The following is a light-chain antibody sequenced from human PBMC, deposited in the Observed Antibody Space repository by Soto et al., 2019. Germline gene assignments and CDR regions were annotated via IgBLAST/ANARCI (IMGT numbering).Light chain of an antibody. J-gene: IGKJ3*01. CDR1: DTISVY. V-gene: IGKV1-27*01. Sequence: DIQMTQSPSSLSASVGDRVNITCRASDTISVYLAWYQHKPGKVPERLIYASSILQSGVPSRFSGSRYGTEFTLTISSLQPEDVATYYCQKYNTASFTFGPGTKVDIK. CDR3: QKYNTASFT. CDR2: ASS.